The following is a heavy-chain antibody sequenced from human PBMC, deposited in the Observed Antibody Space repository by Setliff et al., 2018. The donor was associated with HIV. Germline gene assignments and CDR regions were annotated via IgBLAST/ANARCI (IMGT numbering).Heavy chain of an antibody. CDR3: ASRRAAMWRGLFVGFEN. CDR1: GGSISSTSYY. D-gene: IGHD1-26*01. V-gene: IGHV4-39*07. CDR2: IYSSGRT. J-gene: IGHJ4*02. Sequence: SETLSLTCTVSGGSISSTSYYWGWIRQPPGTGLEWIGRIYSSGRTTYNPSLKSRFTMALDTSKNQFSLKLSSVTAADTAVYYCASRRAAMWRGLFVGFENWGQGTLVTVSS.